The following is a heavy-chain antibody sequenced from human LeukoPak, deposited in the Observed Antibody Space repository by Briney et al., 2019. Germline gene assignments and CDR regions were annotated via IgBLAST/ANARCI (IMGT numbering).Heavy chain of an antibody. J-gene: IGHJ4*02. CDR3: ARIRPGGEAPRVRAADY. Sequence: PGGSLRLSCAASGFPFSTYSMNWVRQAPGKGPEWVSYISSSSSTIYYTDSVKGRFTISRDNAKNSLYLQMNSLRAEDTAVYYCARIRPGGEAPRVRAADYWGQGTLVTVSS. D-gene: IGHD3-16*01. V-gene: IGHV3-48*01. CDR2: ISSSSSTI. CDR1: GFPFSTYS.